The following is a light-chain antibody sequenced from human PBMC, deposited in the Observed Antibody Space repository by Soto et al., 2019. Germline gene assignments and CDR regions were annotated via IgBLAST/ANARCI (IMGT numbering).Light chain of an antibody. CDR2: DVS. CDR1: SSDVGGYNY. V-gene: IGLV2-14*01. Sequence: QSALTQPASVSGSPGQPITISCTGTSSDVGGYNYVSWYQQHPGKAPKVMIYDVSNRPSGVSNRFSGSKSGNTASLTISGLQAEDEADYYCGSYTTSSTLHVFGTGTKVTVL. CDR3: GSYTTSSTLHV. J-gene: IGLJ1*01.